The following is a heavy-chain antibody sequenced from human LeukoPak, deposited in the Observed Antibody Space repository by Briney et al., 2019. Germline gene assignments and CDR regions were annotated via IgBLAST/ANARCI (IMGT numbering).Heavy chain of an antibody. CDR1: GGSISSGSYY. V-gene: IGHV4-61*02. J-gene: IGHJ4*02. D-gene: IGHD6-6*01. CDR3: ARGGTARPDY. Sequence: SETLSLTCTVSGGSISSGSYYWSWIRQPAGKGLEWIGRIYTSGSTNYNPSLKSRVTISVDTSKNQFSLKLSSVTAADTAVYYCARGGTARPDYWGQGTLVTVSS. CDR2: IYTSGST.